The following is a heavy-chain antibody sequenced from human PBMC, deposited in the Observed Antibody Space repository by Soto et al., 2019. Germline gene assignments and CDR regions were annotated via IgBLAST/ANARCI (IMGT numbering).Heavy chain of an antibody. V-gene: IGHV4-34*01. CDR2: INHRGNT. D-gene: IGHD2-8*01. CDR1: GGSFSGYY. Sequence: SETLSLTCAVYGGSFSGYYWTWIRQPPGKGLEWIGEINHRGNTNYNPSLKSRVTISVDTSKNQFSLKLTSVTAADTAVYYCARQEVPQWFTKGYYGMDVWDQGTTVTVSS. CDR3: ARQEVPQWFTKGYYGMDV. J-gene: IGHJ6*02.